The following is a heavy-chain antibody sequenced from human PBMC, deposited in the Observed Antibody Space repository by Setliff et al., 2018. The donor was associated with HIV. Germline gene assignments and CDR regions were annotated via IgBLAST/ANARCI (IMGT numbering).Heavy chain of an antibody. V-gene: IGHV3-48*01. CDR1: GFAFSSYS. CDR3: ARDTQWPVRSASSVGAFDI. CDR2: ISSDSSTT. D-gene: IGHD6-19*01. J-gene: IGHJ3*02. Sequence: GGSLRLSCAASGFAFSSYSSNWVRQAPGKGLEWVSYISSDSSTTYYADSVKGRFTISRDNAKNSLYLQMNSLRAEDTALYYCARDTQWPVRSASSVGAFDIWGQGTMVTVSS.